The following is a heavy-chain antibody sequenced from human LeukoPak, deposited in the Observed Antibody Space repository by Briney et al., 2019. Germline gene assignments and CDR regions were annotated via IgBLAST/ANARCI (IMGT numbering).Heavy chain of an antibody. V-gene: IGHV4-34*01. CDR1: GGSFSGYY. D-gene: IGHD2-2*01. Sequence: SETLSLTCAVYGGSFSGYYWSWIRQPPGKGLEWIGEINHSGSTNYHPSLKSRVTISVDTSKNQFSLKLSSVTAADTAVYYCARRGYIVVVRWFDPWGQGTLVTVSS. CDR2: INHSGST. CDR3: ARRGYIVVVRWFDP. J-gene: IGHJ5*02.